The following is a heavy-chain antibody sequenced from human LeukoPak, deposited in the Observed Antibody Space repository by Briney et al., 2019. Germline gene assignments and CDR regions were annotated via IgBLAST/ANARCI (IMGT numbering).Heavy chain of an antibody. Sequence: PSETLSITCAVYGGSFSGYYWSWIRQPPGKGLEWIGEINHSGSTNYNPSLKSRVTISVDTSKNQFSLKLSSVTAADTAVYYCARGRLAAAAPSYYFDYWGQGTLVTVSS. CDR2: INHSGST. CDR3: ARGRLAAAAPSYYFDY. CDR1: GGSFSGYY. D-gene: IGHD6-13*01. J-gene: IGHJ4*02. V-gene: IGHV4-34*01.